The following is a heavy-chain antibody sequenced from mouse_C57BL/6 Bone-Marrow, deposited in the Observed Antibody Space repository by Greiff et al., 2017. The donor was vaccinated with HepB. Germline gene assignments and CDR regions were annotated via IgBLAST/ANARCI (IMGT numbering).Heavy chain of an antibody. CDR2: IHPDSGST. V-gene: IGHV1-64*01. D-gene: IGHD2-3*01. CDR3: ASGGYYYFDY. CDR1: GYTFTSYW. Sequence: VQLQQPGAELVKPGASVKLSCKASGYTFTSYWMHWVKQRPGQGLEWIGMIHPDSGSTNYNEKFKSKATLTVDKSASTTYMQLSSLTSEDSAVYYCASGGYYYFDYWGQGTTLTVSS. J-gene: IGHJ2*01.